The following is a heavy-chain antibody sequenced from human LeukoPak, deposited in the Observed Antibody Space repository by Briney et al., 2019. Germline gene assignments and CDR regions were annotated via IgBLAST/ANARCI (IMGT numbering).Heavy chain of an antibody. CDR2: ISYDGSNK. CDR1: GFTFSNYA. D-gene: IGHD3-10*01. J-gene: IGHJ4*02. CDR3: ANGYYYGSGSPLLDY. V-gene: IGHV3-30-3*01. Sequence: PGRSLRLSCAASGFTFSNYAMHWVRQGPGKGLEWVAVISYDGSNKYYAESVKGRFSISRDNSKNTLYVQMNSLRPEDTAVYYCANGYYYGSGSPLLDYWGQGTLVTVSS.